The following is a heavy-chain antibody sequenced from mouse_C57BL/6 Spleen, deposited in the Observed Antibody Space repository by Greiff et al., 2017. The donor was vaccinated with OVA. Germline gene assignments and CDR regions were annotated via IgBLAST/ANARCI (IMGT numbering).Heavy chain of an antibody. CDR1: GFTFSDYG. CDR3: ARGDYDGRNYFDY. V-gene: IGHV5-17*01. CDR2: ISSGSSTI. J-gene: IGHJ2*01. Sequence: EVKLVESGGGLVKPGGSLKLSCAASGFTFSDYGMHWVRQAPEKGLEWAAYISSGSSTIYYADTVKGRFTISRDNAKNTLFLQMTSLRSEDTAMYYCARGDYDGRNYFDYWGQGTTLTVSS. D-gene: IGHD1-1*01.